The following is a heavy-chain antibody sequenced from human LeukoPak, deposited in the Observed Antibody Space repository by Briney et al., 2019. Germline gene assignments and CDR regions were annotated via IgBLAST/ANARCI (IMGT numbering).Heavy chain of an antibody. V-gene: IGHV3-23*01. CDR3: ARDSPLYYYGSGSYFTPFYYYYMDV. D-gene: IGHD3-10*01. CDR2: ISDSGGST. J-gene: IGHJ6*03. CDR1: GITLSNYG. Sequence: GGSLRLSCAVSGITLSNYGMSWVRQAPGKGLEWVAGISDSGGSTNYADSVKGRFTISRDNAKNSLYLQMNSLRAEDTALYYCARDSPLYYYGSGSYFTPFYYYYMDVWGKGTTVTVSS.